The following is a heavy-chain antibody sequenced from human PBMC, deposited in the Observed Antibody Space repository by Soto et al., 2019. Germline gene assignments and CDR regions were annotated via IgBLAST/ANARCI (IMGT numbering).Heavy chain of an antibody. D-gene: IGHD6-19*01. CDR2: INPNSGGT. Sequence: QVQLVQSGAEVKKPGASVKVSCKASGYTFTGYYMHWVRQAPGQGLEWMGWINPNSGGTNYAQKLQGRVTMTTDTSTSTAYMELRSLRSDDTAVYYCARDLLVAVAGKYDYWGQGTLVTVSS. CDR1: GYTFTGYY. CDR3: ARDLLVAVAGKYDY. J-gene: IGHJ4*02. V-gene: IGHV1-2*02.